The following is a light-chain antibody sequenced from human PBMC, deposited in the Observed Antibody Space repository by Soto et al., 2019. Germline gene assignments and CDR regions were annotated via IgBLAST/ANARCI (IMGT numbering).Light chain of an antibody. Sequence: EIVMTQSPATLSVSPGERATLSCRASQSVSSKLAWFQQKPGQSPSLLIYGVSTRATGVPVRFSGSGSGTEFTLTINSLQSEDFAVYYCQQYNSWPLTFGGGTKVDIK. CDR1: QSVSSK. J-gene: IGKJ4*01. CDR3: QQYNSWPLT. V-gene: IGKV3-15*01. CDR2: GVS.